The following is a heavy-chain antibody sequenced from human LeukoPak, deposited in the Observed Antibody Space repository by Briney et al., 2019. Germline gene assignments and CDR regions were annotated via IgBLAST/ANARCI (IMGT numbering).Heavy chain of an antibody. Sequence: SETLSLTCAVYGGSFSGYYWSWIRQPPGKGLEWIGEINHSGSTNYNPSLKSRVTISVDTSKNQFSLKLSSVTAADTAVYYCARGDNYGFFDGDFDYWGQGTLVTVSS. CDR1: GGSFSGYY. V-gene: IGHV4-34*01. CDR3: ARGDNYGFFDGDFDY. CDR2: INHSGST. D-gene: IGHD5-18*01. J-gene: IGHJ4*02.